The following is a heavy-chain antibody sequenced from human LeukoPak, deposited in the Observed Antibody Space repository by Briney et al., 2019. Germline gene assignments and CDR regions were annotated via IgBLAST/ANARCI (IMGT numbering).Heavy chain of an antibody. Sequence: GASVKVSCKASGYTFTSYAMNWVRQAPGQGLEWMGWINANTGNPTYAQGFTGRFVFSLDTSVSTAYLQISSLKAEDTAVYYCARVRTAGTTSRWFDPWGQGTLVTVSS. J-gene: IGHJ5*02. V-gene: IGHV7-4-1*02. CDR1: GYTFTSYA. D-gene: IGHD1-7*01. CDR3: ARVRTAGTTSRWFDP. CDR2: INANTGNP.